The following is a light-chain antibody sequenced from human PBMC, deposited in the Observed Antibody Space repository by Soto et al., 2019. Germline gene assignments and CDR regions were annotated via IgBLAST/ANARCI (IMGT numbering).Light chain of an antibody. CDR2: DAS. CDR1: QSIRSY. V-gene: IGKV1-39*01. CDR3: QQSFASPPLT. Sequence: DIQLTQSPSSLSASVGDKVTITCRASQSIRSYLNWVQQKPGKAPKLLIYDASSLQTGVPSRFSGSGSGTDFSLTISSLQPEDFATYYCQQSFASPPLTFGGGTKVDIK. J-gene: IGKJ4*01.